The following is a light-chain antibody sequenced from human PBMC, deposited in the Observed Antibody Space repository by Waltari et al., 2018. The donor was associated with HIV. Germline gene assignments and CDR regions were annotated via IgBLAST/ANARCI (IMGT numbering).Light chain of an antibody. CDR3: SSHAGSNNYV. J-gene: IGLJ1*01. CDR2: EVS. V-gene: IGLV2-8*01. CDR1: SRYVGGYAT. Sequence: QSALTQPPSASGSPGQSVPIPSRGTSRYVGGYATVSWYQQHPGKAPKLMIYEVSKRPSGVPDRFSGSKSGNTASLTVSGLQAEDEADYYCSSHAGSNNYVFGTGTKVTVL.